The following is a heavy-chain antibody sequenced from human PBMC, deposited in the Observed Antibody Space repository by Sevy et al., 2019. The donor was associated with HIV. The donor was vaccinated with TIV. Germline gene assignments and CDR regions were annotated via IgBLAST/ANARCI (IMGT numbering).Heavy chain of an antibody. D-gene: IGHD6-19*01. CDR2: IYTSGTT. Sequence: SETLSLTCTVSGGSFGSSSYYWNWIRQPAGKGLEWIGRIYTSGTTNYNPSLKSRVTMSVDTAKNQFSLKLSSVTAADTAVYYVAGRIAVAAFDYWGQGNLVTVSS. CDR1: GGSFGSSSYY. CDR3: AGRIAVAAFDY. V-gene: IGHV4-61*02. J-gene: IGHJ4*02.